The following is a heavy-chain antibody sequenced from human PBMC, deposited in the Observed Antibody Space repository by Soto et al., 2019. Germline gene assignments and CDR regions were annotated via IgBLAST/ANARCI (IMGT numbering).Heavy chain of an antibody. J-gene: IGHJ4*02. Sequence: QVQLVESGGGLVKPGGSLRLSCEASGFTFSGYYMNWIRQAPGKGLEWVSYISSSGNTIYYADSVKGRFTISRDNARNSLYLQMNSLRAEDTALYYCARTPYYDMCQDYWGQGTLVTVSS. CDR1: GFTFSGYY. V-gene: IGHV3-11*01. D-gene: IGHD3-22*01. CDR2: ISSSGNTI. CDR3: ARTPYYDMCQDY.